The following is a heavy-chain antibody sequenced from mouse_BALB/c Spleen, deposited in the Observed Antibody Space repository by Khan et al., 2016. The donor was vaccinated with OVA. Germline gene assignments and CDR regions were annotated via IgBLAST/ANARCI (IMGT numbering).Heavy chain of an antibody. D-gene: IGHD2-5*01. CDR3: ATLKSNPFAF. J-gene: IGHJ3*01. V-gene: IGHV14-3*02. Sequence: VQLKESGAELVKPGASVKLSCSASGFNIKDTYIHWMKQRPEQGLEWIGRIDPPNDDSKYGPKFQAKVTLTLDTSSNTAYLQLSSLTSEDTAVYYFATLKSNPFAFWGQGTLVSVSA. CDR1: GFNIKDTY. CDR2: IDPPNDDS.